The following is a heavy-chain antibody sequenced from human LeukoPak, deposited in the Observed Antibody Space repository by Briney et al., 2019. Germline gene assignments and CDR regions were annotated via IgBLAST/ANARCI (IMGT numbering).Heavy chain of an antibody. Sequence: GGSLRLSCAVSGFTFSSYSMIWVRQAPGKGLEWVSSISSSSSYIYYADSVKGRFTIYRDNVKNSLYLQMNSLRAEDTAVYYCASGRSRILSLWGQGTLVNVSS. CDR1: GFTFSSYS. D-gene: IGHD2-15*01. V-gene: IGHV3-21*01. J-gene: IGHJ4*02. CDR3: ASGRSRILSL. CDR2: ISSSSSYI.